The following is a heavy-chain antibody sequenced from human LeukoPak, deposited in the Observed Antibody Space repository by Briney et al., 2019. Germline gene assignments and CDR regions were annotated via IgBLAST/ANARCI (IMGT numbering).Heavy chain of an antibody. CDR3: ARGRAPSGFYLGDFYY. J-gene: IGHJ4*02. D-gene: IGHD3-22*01. V-gene: IGHV3-11*05. CDR2: ISISSSYT. CDR1: GFTFSDYY. Sequence: KPGGSLRLSCAASGFTFSDYYMSWIRQAPGKGLEWVSYISISSSYTKYADSVKGRFTISRDNAKKSLYLQMNSLRADDSAVYYCARGRAPSGFYLGDFYYWGQGALVTVSS.